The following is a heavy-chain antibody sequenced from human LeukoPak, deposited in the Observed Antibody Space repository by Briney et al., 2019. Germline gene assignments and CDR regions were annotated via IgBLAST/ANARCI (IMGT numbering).Heavy chain of an antibody. V-gene: IGHV4-31*03. CDR1: GGSISSGCYS. CDR2: IYYSGST. J-gene: IGHJ6*03. CDR3: ARAGRASRSSYYYYYYMDV. D-gene: IGHD6-6*01. Sequence: SETLSLTCTVSGGSISSGCYSWSWIRQHPGKGLEWIGYIYYSGSTYYNPSLKSRVTISVDTSKNQFSLKLSSVTAADTAVYYCARAGRASRSSYYYYYYMDVWGKGTTVTVSS.